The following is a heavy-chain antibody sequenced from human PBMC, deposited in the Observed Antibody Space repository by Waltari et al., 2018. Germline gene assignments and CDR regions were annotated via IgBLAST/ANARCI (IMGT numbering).Heavy chain of an antibody. CDR3: ARDRGRGLYLDS. CDR1: VDSISYR. D-gene: IGHD2-15*01. V-gene: IGHV4-4*02. J-gene: IGHJ4*02. CDR2: VYGGGRT. Sequence: QLQLHESGPGLVKPSGTLSPTCVVSVDSISYRWSWLRQSPEKWLEWIGQVYGGGRTNYNPSLQSRVTISMDTANNQGSMKLTSTTAADTAIYYCARDRGRGLYLDSWGQGTLVTVSP.